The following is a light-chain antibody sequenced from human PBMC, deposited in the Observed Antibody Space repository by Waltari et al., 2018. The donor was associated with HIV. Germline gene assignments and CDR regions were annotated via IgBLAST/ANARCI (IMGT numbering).Light chain of an antibody. CDR1: SSDIGSNY. Sequence: QSVLTQPPSASGTPGQRVTISCSGASSDIGSNYVYWYQQLPGTATKLLIYRNNQRPSGFPDRFSGSKSGTSASLAISGLRSEDEADYYCAAWDVSLRGAYVFGTWTKVAVL. CDR2: RNN. CDR3: AAWDVSLRGAYV. V-gene: IGLV1-47*01. J-gene: IGLJ1*01.